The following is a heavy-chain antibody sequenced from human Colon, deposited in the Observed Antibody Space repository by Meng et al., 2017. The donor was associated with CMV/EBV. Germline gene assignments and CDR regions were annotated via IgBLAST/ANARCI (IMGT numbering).Heavy chain of an antibody. J-gene: IGHJ3*02. CDR1: GGSISTYY. V-gene: IGHV4-59*01. CDR3: ASLRSRNAFNI. Sequence: GSLRLSCTVSGGSISTYYWSWIRQPPGKGLEWLGDIYYSGRTTYNPALNSRVTISVDASKNQFSLKLSSVTPADTAVYYCASLRSRNAFNIWGQGTMVTVSS. CDR2: IYYSGRT.